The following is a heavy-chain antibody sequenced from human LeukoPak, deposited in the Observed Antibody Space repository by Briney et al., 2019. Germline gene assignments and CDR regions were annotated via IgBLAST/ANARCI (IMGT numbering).Heavy chain of an antibody. CDR1: GFTFSSYA. D-gene: IGHD2-15*01. CDR2: ISSDSGAR. J-gene: IGHJ5*02. CDR3: ARATQPGFDP. Sequence: GGSLRLSCAASGFTFSSYAMNWVRQAPGKGLEWVSYISSDSGARYYADSVKGRFTIFRDSAKNSLYQQMNSLRAEDTAVYYCARATQPGFDPWGQGTLVTVSS. V-gene: IGHV3-48*01.